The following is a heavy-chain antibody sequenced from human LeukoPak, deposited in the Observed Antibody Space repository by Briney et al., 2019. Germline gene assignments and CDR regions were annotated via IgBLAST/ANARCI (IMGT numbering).Heavy chain of an antibody. CDR3: ARAKLYYYGSGTLSRDIDY. V-gene: IGHV1-18*01. CDR2: ISAYNGNT. CDR1: GFVFTSYG. J-gene: IGHJ4*02. Sequence: GASVKVSCKASGFVFTSYGFTWVRQAPGQGLEWMGWISAYNGNTNYAQKLQGRVTMTTDTSTSTACMELRSLRSDDTAVYYCARAKLYYYGSGTLSRDIDYWGQGTLVTVSS. D-gene: IGHD3-10*01.